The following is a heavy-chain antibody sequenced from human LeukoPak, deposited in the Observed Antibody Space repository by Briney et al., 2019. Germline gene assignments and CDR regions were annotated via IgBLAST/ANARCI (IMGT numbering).Heavy chain of an antibody. Sequence: GGSLRLSCAASGFAFSTYAINWVRQAPGKGPEWVSSISTMSNYIFYGDSVKGRFTISRDNAKNSVYLQMNSLRPEDTAVYYCSRDRLGGLDYWGQGTLVTVS. D-gene: IGHD5-12*01. J-gene: IGHJ4*02. CDR1: GFAFSTYA. CDR2: ISTMSNYI. CDR3: SRDRLGGLDY. V-gene: IGHV3-21*01.